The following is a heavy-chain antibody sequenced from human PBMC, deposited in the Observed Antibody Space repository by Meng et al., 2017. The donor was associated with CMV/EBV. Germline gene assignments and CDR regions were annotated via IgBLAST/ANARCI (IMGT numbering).Heavy chain of an antibody. Sequence: GGSLRLSCAASGFTFDDYAMHWVRQAPGKGLEWVSGISWNSGSIGYADSVKGRFTISRDNAKNSLYLQMNSLRAEDTAVYYCARGPTTVTKATPRRNWFDPWGQGTLVTVSS. D-gene: IGHD4-17*01. J-gene: IGHJ5*02. CDR1: GFTFDDYA. CDR3: ARGPTTVTKATPRRNWFDP. V-gene: IGHV3-9*01. CDR2: ISWNSGSI.